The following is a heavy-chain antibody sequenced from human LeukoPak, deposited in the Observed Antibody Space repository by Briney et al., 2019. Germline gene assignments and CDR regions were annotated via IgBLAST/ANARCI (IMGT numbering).Heavy chain of an antibody. CDR1: GYTFTSYY. V-gene: IGHV1-46*01. D-gene: IGHD4-17*01. Sequence: ASVKVSCKASGYTFTSYYMHWVRQAPGQGLEWMGIINPSGGSTSYAQRFQGRVTMTRDTSTSTVYMELSSLRSEDTAVYYCAREAVTTRIFDYWGQGTLVTVSS. CDR3: AREAVTTRIFDY. J-gene: IGHJ4*02. CDR2: INPSGGST.